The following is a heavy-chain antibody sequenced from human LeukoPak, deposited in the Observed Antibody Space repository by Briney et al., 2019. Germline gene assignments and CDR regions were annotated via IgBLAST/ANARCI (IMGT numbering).Heavy chain of an antibody. Sequence: PSETLSLTCTVSGYSISSGYYWGWIRQPPGKGLEWIGSIYYTGNTYYNASLKSRVTISIDTSKNQFSLKLTSVTAADTAVYYCAKQTGSGLFILPGGQGTLVTVSS. CDR3: AKQTGSGLFILP. D-gene: IGHD3/OR15-3a*01. CDR2: IYYTGNT. CDR1: GYSISSGYY. V-gene: IGHV4-38-2*02. J-gene: IGHJ4*02.